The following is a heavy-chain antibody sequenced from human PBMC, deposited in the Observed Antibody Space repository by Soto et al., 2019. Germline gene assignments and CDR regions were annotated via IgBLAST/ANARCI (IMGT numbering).Heavy chain of an antibody. Sequence: EVQLVESGGGLVKPGGSLRLSCAASGFTFSSHNMNWVRQAPGKGLDWVSSISGSSGYIYYADSVKGRFTISRDNAKNSLYLQMNSLIVEGTAVYYCAKERSGSSMGHDFDYWGQGTLVTVSS. D-gene: IGHD1-26*01. V-gene: IGHV3-21*02. CDR1: GFTFSSHN. CDR2: ISGSSGYI. J-gene: IGHJ4*02. CDR3: AKERSGSSMGHDFDY.